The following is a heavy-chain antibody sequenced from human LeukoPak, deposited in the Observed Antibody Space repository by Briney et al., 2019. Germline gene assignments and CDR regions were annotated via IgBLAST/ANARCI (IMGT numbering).Heavy chain of an antibody. J-gene: IGHJ4*02. CDR3: AKGYVTAGYFDS. CDR2: ISGGGGTT. CDR1: GFTFSSSA. Sequence: SGGSLRLSCAVSGFTFSSSAMSWVRQAPGKGLEWVSAISGGGGTTYYADSVKGRFTISRDNSKNTLYPQMNSLRAEDTAVYYCAKGYVTAGYFDSWGQGTLVTVSS. V-gene: IGHV3-23*01. D-gene: IGHD3-16*01.